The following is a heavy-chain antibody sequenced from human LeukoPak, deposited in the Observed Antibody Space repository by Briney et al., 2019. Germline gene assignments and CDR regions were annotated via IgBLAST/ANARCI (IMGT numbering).Heavy chain of an antibody. V-gene: IGHV4-59*12. CDR2: IYYSGST. J-gene: IGHJ6*03. CDR3: ARAESGNRGNMDV. Sequence: SETLSLTCTVSGGSISSYYWSWIRQPPGKGLEWIGYIYYSGSTNCNPSLKSRVTISVDTSKNQFSLKLNSVTAADTAVYYCARAESGNRGNMDVWGKGTTVTVS. CDR1: GGSISSYY. D-gene: IGHD4-23*01.